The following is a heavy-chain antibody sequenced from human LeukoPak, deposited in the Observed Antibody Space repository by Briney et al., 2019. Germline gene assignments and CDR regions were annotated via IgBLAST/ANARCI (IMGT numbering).Heavy chain of an antibody. CDR1: GFSLTTSGVG. V-gene: IGHV2-5*02. CDR2: IYWDDDG. CDR3: VHLPTVVKQGGFDY. J-gene: IGHJ4*02. D-gene: IGHD2-21*01. Sequence: SGPTLVKPTQTLTLTCTFSGFSLTTSGVGVGWIRQPPGKALEWLALIYWDDDGRYRPSLKSRLTITKDTSKNQVVLSMTNMDPVDTATYYCVHLPTVVKQGGFDYWGQGTLVTVSS.